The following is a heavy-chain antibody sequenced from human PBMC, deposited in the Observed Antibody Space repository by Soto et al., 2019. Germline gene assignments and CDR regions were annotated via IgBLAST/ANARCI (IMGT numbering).Heavy chain of an antibody. CDR3: ARDLAKGGGSAGFDY. CDR2: INPKSGGT. Sequence: ASLKVSCKASGDAFSANYVHCVLHDPGQGFEWMGWINPKSGGTKYPQKFQGRVTMTRDTSLSTVYMTLTRLTSDDTAVYYCARDLAKGGGSAGFDYWGQGTLVTVSS. CDR1: GDAFSANY. J-gene: IGHJ4*02. V-gene: IGHV1-2*02. D-gene: IGHD1-26*01.